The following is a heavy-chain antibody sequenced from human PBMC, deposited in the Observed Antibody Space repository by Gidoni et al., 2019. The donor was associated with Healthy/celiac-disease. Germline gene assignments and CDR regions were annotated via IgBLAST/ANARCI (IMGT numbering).Heavy chain of an antibody. J-gene: IGHJ4*02. V-gene: IGHV4-39*01. Sequence: QLQLQASRPGLVKPSETLSLTCTVSGGSISRSRYHGGWFRQPPGKGLEWIGSIYYSGSTYYNPSLKSRVTISVDTSKNQFSLKLSSVTAADTAVYYCASPAGADIVVVPAAWGYWGQGTLVTVSS. CDR2: IYYSGST. CDR1: GGSISRSRYH. CDR3: ASPAGADIVVVPAAWGY. D-gene: IGHD2-2*01.